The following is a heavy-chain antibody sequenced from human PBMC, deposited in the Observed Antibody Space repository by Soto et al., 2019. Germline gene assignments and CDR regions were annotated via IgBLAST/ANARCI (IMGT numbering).Heavy chain of an antibody. D-gene: IGHD3-10*01. Sequence: SRGSTNHYGNYWIWIRKHPGKGLEWIGYIYYSGSTYYNPSLKSRVTISVDTSKNQFSLKLSSVTAADTAVYYCARVEGSGSYYKVVGVWGKGTTVT. V-gene: IGHV4-31*02. J-gene: IGHJ6*03. CDR1: RGSTNHYGNY. CDR3: ARVEGSGSYYKVVGV. CDR2: IYYSGST.